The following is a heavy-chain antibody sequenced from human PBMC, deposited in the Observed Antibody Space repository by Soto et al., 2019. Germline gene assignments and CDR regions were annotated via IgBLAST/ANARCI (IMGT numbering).Heavy chain of an antibody. Sequence: QVQLVQSGAEVKKPGSSVKVSCKASGGTFSRYTMTWVRQAPGHGLEWMGRIMPIFGITTYAQKFQGRVTITADESTSTAYMELSSLRSEDTAVYYCAREDRDRETGLVPAAIDGMDVWGQGTTVTVSS. CDR2: IMPIFGIT. J-gene: IGHJ6*02. CDR1: GGTFSRYT. V-gene: IGHV1-69*08. D-gene: IGHD2-2*01. CDR3: AREDRDRETGLVPAAIDGMDV.